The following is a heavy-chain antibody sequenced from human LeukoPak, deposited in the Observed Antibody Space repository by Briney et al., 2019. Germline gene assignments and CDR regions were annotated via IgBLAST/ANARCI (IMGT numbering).Heavy chain of an antibody. CDR2: IYNSGST. D-gene: IGHD1-26*01. CDR3: AKDGSGSYFNWFDP. J-gene: IGHJ5*02. CDR1: GGSISSYY. Sequence: SETLSLTCTVSGGSISSYYWSWIRQPPGKGLEWIGYIYNSGSTNYNPSLKSRVTISVDTSKNQFSLKLSSVTAADTTVYYCAKDGSGSYFNWFDPWGQGTLVTVSS. V-gene: IGHV4-59*01.